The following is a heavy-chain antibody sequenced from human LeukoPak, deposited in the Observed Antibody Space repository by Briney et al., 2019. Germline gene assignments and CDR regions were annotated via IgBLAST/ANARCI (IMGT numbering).Heavy chain of an antibody. CDR1: GGSISSGGYY. Sequence: PSETLSLTCTVSGGSISSGGYYWSWLRQHPGKGLEWIGYIYYSGTTSYNPSLKSRVTISVDTSKNQFSLKLSSVTAADTAVYYCARALNLWLAPPHVYYYYYMDVWGKGTTVTVSS. CDR3: ARALNLWLAPPHVYYYYYMDV. D-gene: IGHD6-19*01. V-gene: IGHV4-31*03. CDR2: IYYSGTT. J-gene: IGHJ6*03.